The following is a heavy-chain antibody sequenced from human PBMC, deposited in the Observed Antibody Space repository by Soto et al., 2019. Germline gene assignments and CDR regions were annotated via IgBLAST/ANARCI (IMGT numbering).Heavy chain of an antibody. V-gene: IGHV3-74*01. Sequence: GGSLRLSCAASGFTFSSYWMHWVRQAPGKGLVWVSGISSDGSSTDYADSVKGRFTISRDNAKNTLYLQLNSLRAEDTAVYYCARGSGWPYWGRGTLVTVSS. J-gene: IGHJ4*02. CDR2: ISSDGSST. D-gene: IGHD3-10*01. CDR1: GFTFSSYW. CDR3: ARGSGWPY.